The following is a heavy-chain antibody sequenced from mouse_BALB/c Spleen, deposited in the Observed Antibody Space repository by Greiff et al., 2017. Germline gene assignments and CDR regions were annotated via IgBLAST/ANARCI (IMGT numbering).Heavy chain of an antibody. Sequence: VMLVESGPGLVAPSQSLSITCTVSGFSLTSYGVHWVRQPPGKGLEWLGMIWGDGSTDYNSALKSRLSISKINSKSQVFLKMNSLQTDDTARYYCARDGCYGNYAYAMDYWGQGTSVTVSS. V-gene: IGHV2-6-7*01. CDR1: GFSLTSYG. CDR2: IWGDGST. D-gene: IGHD2-1*01. J-gene: IGHJ4*01. CDR3: ARDGCYGNYAYAMDY.